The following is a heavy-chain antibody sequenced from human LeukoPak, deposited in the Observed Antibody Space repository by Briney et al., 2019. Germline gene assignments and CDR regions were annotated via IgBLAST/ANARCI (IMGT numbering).Heavy chain of an antibody. CDR2: INAGNGNT. V-gene: IGHV1-3*01. CDR3: AREDSSGYHAFDI. Sequence: GASVKVSCKASGYTFTSYAMHWVRQAPGQRLEWMGWINAGNGNTKYSQKFQGRVTITRDTSASTAYMELSSLRSEDTAVYYCAREDSSGYHAFDIWGQGTMVTVSS. D-gene: IGHD3-22*01. CDR1: GYTFTSYA. J-gene: IGHJ3*02.